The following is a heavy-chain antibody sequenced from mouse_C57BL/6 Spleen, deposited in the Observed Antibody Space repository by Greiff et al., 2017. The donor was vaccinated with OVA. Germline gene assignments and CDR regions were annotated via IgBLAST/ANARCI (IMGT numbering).Heavy chain of an antibody. V-gene: IGHV5-17*01. Sequence: EVQLVESGGGLVKPGGSLKLSCAASGFTFSDYGMHWVRQAPEKGLEWVAYISSGSSTTYYADKVKGRFTISRDNAKNTPFLQLTSLRTEGTARYYWAKTSSGYNAMDYWGQETSVTVSS. CDR3: AKTSSGYNAMDY. J-gene: IGHJ4*01. CDR2: ISSGSSTT. CDR1: GFTFSDYG. D-gene: IGHD3-2*02.